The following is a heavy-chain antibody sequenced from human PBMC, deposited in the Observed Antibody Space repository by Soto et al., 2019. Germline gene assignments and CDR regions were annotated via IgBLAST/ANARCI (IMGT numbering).Heavy chain of an antibody. V-gene: IGHV3-7*03. CDR1: GFTFDNYY. Sequence: WSLRLSCEASGFTFDNYYMSWVRQAPGKGLEWVANIRQDGSEKYYVDSVKGRFTIARDNAKNSLSLEMNSLRAEDTAVYYCARDQETDYYFWRGYPHLEYWAQGSMVTVSA. D-gene: IGHD3-3*01. J-gene: IGHJ4*02. CDR2: IRQDGSEK. CDR3: ARDQETDYYFWRGYPHLEY.